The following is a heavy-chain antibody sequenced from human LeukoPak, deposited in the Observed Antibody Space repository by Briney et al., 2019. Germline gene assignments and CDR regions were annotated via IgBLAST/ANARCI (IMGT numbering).Heavy chain of an antibody. CDR2: ISGSGGST. CDR3: AKPNYGGNEGSAFDI. Sequence: GGSLRLSCAASGFTFSSYAKSWVRQAPGKGLEWVSAISGSGGSTYYADSVKGRFTISRDNSKNTLYLQMNSLRAEDTAVYYCAKPNYGGNEGSAFDIWGQGTMVTVSS. CDR1: GFTFSSYA. J-gene: IGHJ3*02. D-gene: IGHD4-23*01. V-gene: IGHV3-23*01.